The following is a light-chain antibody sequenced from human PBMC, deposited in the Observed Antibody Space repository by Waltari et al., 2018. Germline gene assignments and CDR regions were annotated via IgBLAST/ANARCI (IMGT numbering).Light chain of an antibody. CDR1: QSISSY. V-gene: IGKV3-11*01. CDR2: AAS. CDR3: QQRSKWPPT. J-gene: IGKJ5*01. Sequence: EIVLAQSPATLSLSPGERATLSCRASQSISSYLAWYQQKPGQAPSLLLYAASHRATGIPARLSGSGAGTEFTVTISSLEPEDFAVYYCQQRSKWPPTVGQGTRLEIK.